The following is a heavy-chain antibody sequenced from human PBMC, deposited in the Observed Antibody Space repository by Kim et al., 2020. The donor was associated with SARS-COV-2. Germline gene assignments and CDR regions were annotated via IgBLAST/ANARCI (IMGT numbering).Heavy chain of an antibody. J-gene: IGHJ3*02. D-gene: IGHD6-13*01. V-gene: IGHV1-2*04. Sequence: AQKFQGWVTMTRDTSISTAYMELSRLRSDDTAVYYCARPIAAAGTGAFDIWGQGTMVTVSS. CDR3: ARPIAAAGTGAFDI.